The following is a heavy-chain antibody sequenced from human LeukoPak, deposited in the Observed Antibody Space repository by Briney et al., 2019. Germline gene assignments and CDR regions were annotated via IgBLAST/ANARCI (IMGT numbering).Heavy chain of an antibody. CDR1: GFTFSIYT. J-gene: IGHJ2*01. D-gene: IGHD4-17*01. V-gene: IGHV3-23*01. CDR2: ISCSADHT. CDR3: AKEVLDYESPYWHFDL. Sequence: GGSLRLSCAASGFTFSIYTMSWVRQAPGKGLEWVSAISCSADHTYYADSVRGQFTISRDNSKSTLYLQMNGLRVEDTAIYYCAKEVLDYESPYWHFDLWGRGTLVTVSS.